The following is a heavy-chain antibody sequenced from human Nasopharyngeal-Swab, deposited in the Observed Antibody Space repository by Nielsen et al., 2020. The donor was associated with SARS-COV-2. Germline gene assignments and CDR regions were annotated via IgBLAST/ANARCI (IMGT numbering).Heavy chain of an antibody. J-gene: IGHJ3*02. D-gene: IGHD4-23*01. CDR3: ARGTVSVAAAFDI. CDR2: ISSSSSYI. Sequence: GESLKISFAASGFTFSSYSMNWVRQAPGKGLEWVSSISSSSSYIYYADSVKGRFTISRDNAKNSLYLQMNSLRAEDTAVYYCARGTVSVAAAFDIWGQGTMVTVSS. CDR1: GFTFSSYS. V-gene: IGHV3-21*01.